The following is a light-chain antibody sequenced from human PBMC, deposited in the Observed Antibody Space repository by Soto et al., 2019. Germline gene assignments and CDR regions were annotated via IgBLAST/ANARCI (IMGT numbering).Light chain of an antibody. CDR2: EVS. V-gene: IGLV2-14*01. Sequence: QSALTQPASVSGSPGQSITISCTGTSSDVGGYNFVSWYQQHPGKAPELMIYEVSNRPSGVSNRFSGSKSGNTASLTISGLQPEDEADYYCSSWTSDTTLDRVFGTGTKLNVL. CDR3: SSWTSDTTLDRV. CDR1: SSDVGGYNF. J-gene: IGLJ1*01.